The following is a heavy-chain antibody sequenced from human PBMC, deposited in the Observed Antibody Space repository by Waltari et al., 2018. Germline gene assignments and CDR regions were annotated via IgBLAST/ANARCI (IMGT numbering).Heavy chain of an antibody. CDR2: IIPIFGTA. V-gene: IGHV1-69*12. CDR1: GGTFSSYA. J-gene: IGHJ6*02. D-gene: IGHD4-4*01. Sequence: QVQLVQSGAEVKKPGSSVKVSCKASGGTFSSYAISWVRQAPGQGLEWMGGIIPIFGTASYAQKFQGRVTITADESTSTAYMELSSLRSEDTAVYYCARLLQYYYYYGMDVWGQGTTVTVSS. CDR3: ARLLQYYYYYGMDV.